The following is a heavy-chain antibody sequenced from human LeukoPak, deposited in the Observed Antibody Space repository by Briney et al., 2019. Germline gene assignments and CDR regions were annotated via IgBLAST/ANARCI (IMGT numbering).Heavy chain of an antibody. J-gene: IGHJ4*02. CDR2: INPSGGST. V-gene: IGHV1-46*01. CDR3: ARGEGRYYYDSSGYYESGY. Sequence: ASVKVSCKASGYTFTSYYMHWVRQAPGQGLEWLGIINPSGGSTSYAQKFQGRVTMTRDTSTSTVYMELSSLRSEDTAVYYCARGEGRYYYDSSGYYESGYWGQGTLVTVS. CDR1: GYTFTSYY. D-gene: IGHD3-22*01.